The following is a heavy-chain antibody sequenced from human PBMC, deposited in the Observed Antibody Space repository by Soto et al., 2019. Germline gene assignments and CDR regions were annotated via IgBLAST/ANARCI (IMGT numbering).Heavy chain of an antibody. J-gene: IGHJ6*02. CDR1: GYRFTSYW. V-gene: IGHV5-51*01. D-gene: IGHD3-10*01. Sequence: PGESKKISYKGSGYRFTSYWIGWVRQITGKGLEWMGIIYPGDSDTRYSPSFQGQVTISADKSISTAYLQWSSLKASDTAMYYCAGGGVRGVITRTRDYYGMDVWGQGTTVTVSS. CDR2: IYPGDSDT. CDR3: AGGGVRGVITRTRDYYGMDV.